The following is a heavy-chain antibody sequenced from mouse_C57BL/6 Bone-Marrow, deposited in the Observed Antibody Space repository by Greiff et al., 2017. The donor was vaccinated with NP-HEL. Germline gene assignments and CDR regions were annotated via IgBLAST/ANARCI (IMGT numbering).Heavy chain of an antibody. J-gene: IGHJ3*01. Sequence: VQLQQSGAELARPGASVKLSCKASGYTFTSYGISWVKQRTGQGLEWIGEIYPRSGNTYYNEKVKGKATLTADKSSSTAYMELRSLTSEDSAVYFCADYYCSRGFAYWGQGTLVTVSA. V-gene: IGHV1-81*01. CDR3: ADYYCSRGFAY. CDR2: IYPRSGNT. D-gene: IGHD1-1*01. CDR1: GYTFTSYG.